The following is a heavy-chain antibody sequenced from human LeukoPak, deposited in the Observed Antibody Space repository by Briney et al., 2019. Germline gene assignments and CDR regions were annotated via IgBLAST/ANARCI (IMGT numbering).Heavy chain of an antibody. CDR3: AKDSRSLAAAGEVDY. CDR1: GFTFSSYS. D-gene: IGHD6-13*01. J-gene: IGHJ4*02. V-gene: IGHV3-21*04. CDR2: ISSSSLYI. Sequence: GESLRLSCAASGFTFSSYSMNWVRQAPGKGLEWVSSISSSSLYIYYADSVKGRFTISRDNAKNSLYLQMNSLRAEDTAVYYCAKDSRSLAAAGEVDYWGQGTLVTVSS.